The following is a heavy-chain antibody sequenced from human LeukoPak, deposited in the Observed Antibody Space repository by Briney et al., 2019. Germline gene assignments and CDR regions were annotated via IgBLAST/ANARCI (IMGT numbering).Heavy chain of an antibody. CDR1: GFTVSSNY. D-gene: IGHD3-3*01. V-gene: IGHV3-66*01. CDR2: IYSGGST. J-gene: IGHJ6*02. Sequence: GSLRLSCAASGFTVSSNYMSRVRKAPGKGLEWVSVIYSGGSTYYADSVKGRFTISRDNSKNTLYLQMNSLRAEDTAVYYCARDSYYDFWSGYYAGYYGMDVWGQGTTVTVSS. CDR3: ARDSYYDFWSGYYAGYYGMDV.